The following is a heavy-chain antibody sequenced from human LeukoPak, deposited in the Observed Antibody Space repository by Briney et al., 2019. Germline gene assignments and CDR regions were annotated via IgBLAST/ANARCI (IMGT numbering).Heavy chain of an antibody. Sequence: MTGGSLRLSCAASGFTFSSYSMNWVRQAPGKGLEWVSAISGDSRYIYYADSVRGRFTISRDNSKNTLYLQMNSLRAEDTAVYYCASWSQYSTGWYLGYWGQGTLVTVSS. CDR1: GFTFSSYS. D-gene: IGHD6-25*01. J-gene: IGHJ4*02. CDR3: ASWSQYSTGWYLGY. CDR2: ISGDSRYI. V-gene: IGHV3-21*01.